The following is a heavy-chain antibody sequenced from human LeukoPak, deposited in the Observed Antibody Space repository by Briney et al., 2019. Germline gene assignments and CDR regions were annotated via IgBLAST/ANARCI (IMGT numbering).Heavy chain of an antibody. CDR1: GGSISSSSYY. Sequence: SEALSLTCTVSGGSISSSSYYWGWIRQPPGKGLEWIGSIYYSGSTYYNPSLKSRVTISVDTSKNQFSLKLSSVTAADTAVYYCAREGSGYYYYYYYYMDVWGKGTTVTVSS. CDR3: AREGSGYYYYYYYYMDV. CDR2: IYYSGST. J-gene: IGHJ6*03. D-gene: IGHD3-9*01. V-gene: IGHV4-39*07.